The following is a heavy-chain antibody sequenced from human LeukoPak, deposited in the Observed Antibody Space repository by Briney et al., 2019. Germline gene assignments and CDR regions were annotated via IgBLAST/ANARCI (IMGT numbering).Heavy chain of an antibody. CDR3: AKGRVGANGYYYYGMDV. D-gene: IGHD1-26*01. J-gene: IGHJ6*02. Sequence: PGRSLRLSCAATGFTFSSFSMHWVRQAPGKGLEWVAVLSYDGNNKYYADSVKGRFTISRDNSKNTLYLQMSSLRTEDTAVYYCAKGRVGANGYYYYGMDVWGQGTTVTVSS. CDR1: GFTFSSFS. CDR2: LSYDGNNK. V-gene: IGHV3-30*18.